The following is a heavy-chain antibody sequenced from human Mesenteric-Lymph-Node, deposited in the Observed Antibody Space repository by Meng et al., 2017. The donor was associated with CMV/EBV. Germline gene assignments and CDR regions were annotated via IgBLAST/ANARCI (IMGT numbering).Heavy chain of an antibody. Sequence: GGSLRLSCTASGFTFGDYAMSWVRQAPGKGLEWVGFIRSKAYGGTTEYAASVKGRFTISRDDSKSIAYLQVNSLKTEDTAVYYCTRVTYFWSGFDVDYFDYWGQGTLVTVSS. CDR2: IRSKAYGGTT. D-gene: IGHD3-3*01. CDR3: TRVTYFWSGFDVDYFDY. V-gene: IGHV3-49*04. CDR1: GFTFGDYA. J-gene: IGHJ4*02.